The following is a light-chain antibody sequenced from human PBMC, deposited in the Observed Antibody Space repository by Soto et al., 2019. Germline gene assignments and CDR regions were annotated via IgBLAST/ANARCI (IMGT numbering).Light chain of an antibody. J-gene: IGKJ5*01. CDR2: AAS. CDR3: QQSYSTPLIT. V-gene: IGKV1-39*01. Sequence: DIQMTQSPSSLSASVGDRVTITCRASQSISSYLNWYQQKPGKAPKLLIYAASSLQSGVPSRFSGSGSGTDFTLTISSLQPEDVATYYCQQSYSTPLITFGQGTRLEIK. CDR1: QSISSY.